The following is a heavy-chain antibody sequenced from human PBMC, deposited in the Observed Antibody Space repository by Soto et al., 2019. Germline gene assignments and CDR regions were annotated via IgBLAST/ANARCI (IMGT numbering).Heavy chain of an antibody. V-gene: IGHV3-33*01. CDR3: ASLSVGQGYFDY. J-gene: IGHJ4*02. CDR2: IWYDGSNK. CDR1: GFTFSSYG. Sequence: QVQLVESGGGVVQPGRSLRLSCAASGFTFSSYGMHWVRQAPGKGLEWVAVIWYDGSNKYYADSVKGRFTISRDNSKNTLYLQMNSLRAEDTAVYYCASLSVGQGYFDYWGQGTLVTVSS. D-gene: IGHD1-26*01.